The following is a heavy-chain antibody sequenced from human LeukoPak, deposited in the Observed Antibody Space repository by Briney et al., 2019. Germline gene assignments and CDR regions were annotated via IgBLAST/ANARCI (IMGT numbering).Heavy chain of an antibody. CDR2: ISSNGGSI. V-gene: IGHV3-64*01. CDR1: GFTFSDYA. D-gene: IGHD3-9*01. CDR3: ARGKVDYDILTGSLVY. Sequence: PGGSLRLSCAASGFTFSDYAMHWVRQAPGKELEYVSAISSNGGSIHYANSVKGRFTISRDNSKNTLYLQMDSLRAEDMAVYYCARGKVDYDILTGSLVYWGQGTLVTVSS. J-gene: IGHJ4*02.